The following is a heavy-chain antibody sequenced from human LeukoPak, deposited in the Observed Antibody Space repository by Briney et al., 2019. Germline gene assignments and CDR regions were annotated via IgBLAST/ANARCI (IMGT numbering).Heavy chain of an antibody. J-gene: IGHJ4*02. Sequence: SVKVSCKASGGTFSSNAISWVRQAPGQGLEWMGRIIPIFGIASYAQKFQGRVTITADKSTSAAYMELSSLRSEDTAVYYCAREESGYSSSWGDYWGQGTLVTVSS. CDR1: GGTFSSNA. CDR3: AREESGYSSSWGDY. D-gene: IGHD6-13*01. V-gene: IGHV1-69*04. CDR2: IIPIFGIA.